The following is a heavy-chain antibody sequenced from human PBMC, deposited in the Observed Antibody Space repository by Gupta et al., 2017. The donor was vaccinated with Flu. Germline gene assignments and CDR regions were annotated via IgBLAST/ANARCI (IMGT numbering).Heavy chain of an antibody. CDR1: GGSISSGSYY. J-gene: IGHJ4*02. D-gene: IGHD3-22*01. V-gene: IGHV4-61*02. Sequence: QVQLQESGPGLVKPSQTLSLTCTVSGGSISSGSYYWSWIRQPAGKGLEWIGRIYTSGSTNYNPSLKSRVTISVDTSKNQFSLKLSSVTAADTAVYYCARSPYYYDSSGSALDYWGQGTLVTVSS. CDR3: ARSPYYYDSSGSALDY. CDR2: IYTSGST.